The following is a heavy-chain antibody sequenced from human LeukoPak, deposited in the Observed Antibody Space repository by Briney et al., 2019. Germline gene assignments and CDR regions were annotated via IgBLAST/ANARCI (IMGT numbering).Heavy chain of an antibody. D-gene: IGHD1-26*01. CDR1: GFTFNNAW. CDR3: AKGGKWDVTPFDY. Sequence: PGGSLRLSCAASGFTFNNAWMNWVRQAPGKGLEWVSTISGGGGSTYYADSVKGRFTISRDNSKNTLYLQVNSLRAEDTAVYYCAKGGKWDVTPFDYWGQGTLVTVSS. V-gene: IGHV3-23*01. CDR2: ISGGGGST. J-gene: IGHJ4*02.